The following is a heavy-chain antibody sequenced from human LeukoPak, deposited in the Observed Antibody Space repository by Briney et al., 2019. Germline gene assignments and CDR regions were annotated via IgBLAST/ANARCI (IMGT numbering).Heavy chain of an antibody. CDR1: GGSISSYY. J-gene: IGHJ4*02. Sequence: SETLSLTCTVSGGSISSYYWSWIRQPAGKGLEWIGRIYTSGSTNYNPSLKSRVTMSVDTSKSQFSLKLSSVTAADTAVYYCARATYSSGWYWFDYWGQGTLVTVSS. D-gene: IGHD6-19*01. V-gene: IGHV4-4*07. CDR2: IYTSGST. CDR3: ARATYSSGWYWFDY.